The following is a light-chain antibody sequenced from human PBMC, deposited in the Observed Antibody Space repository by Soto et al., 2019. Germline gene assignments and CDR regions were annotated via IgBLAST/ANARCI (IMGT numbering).Light chain of an antibody. J-gene: IGKJ5*01. V-gene: IGKV3-20*01. Sequence: EVVLTRSPGTLSLSPGERATLSCRASQSVSSSYLAWYQQKPGQAPRLLIYGASSRATGIPDRFSGSGSGADFTLTISRLEPEDFAVYYCQQYGSSPPITFGQRTRLEIK. CDR1: QSVSSSY. CDR2: GAS. CDR3: QQYGSSPPIT.